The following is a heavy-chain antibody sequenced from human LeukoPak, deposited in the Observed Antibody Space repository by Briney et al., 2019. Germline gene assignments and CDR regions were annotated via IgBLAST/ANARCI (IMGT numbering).Heavy chain of an antibody. J-gene: IGHJ4*02. CDR2: IDWDDDK. Sequence: SGPALVKPTQTLTLTCTFSGFSLSTSGMRVSWIRQPPGKALEWLARIDWDDDKFYSTSLKTRLTISKDTSKDQVVLTMTNMDPVDTATYYCARVLDGVCHDYWGQGTLVTVSS. V-gene: IGHV2-70*04. CDR1: GFSLSTSGMR. CDR3: ARVLDGVCHDY. D-gene: IGHD2-8*01.